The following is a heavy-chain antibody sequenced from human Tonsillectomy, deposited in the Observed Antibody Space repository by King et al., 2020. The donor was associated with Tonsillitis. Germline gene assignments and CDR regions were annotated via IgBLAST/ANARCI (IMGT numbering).Heavy chain of an antibody. CDR2: INSDGDST. J-gene: IGHJ4*02. Sequence: VQLVESGGGLVQPGGSLRLSCADSGFTFSSYWMHWVRQAPGKGLVWVSRINSDGDSTGYADSVKGRFTISRDNAKNMLYLQMNNLRAEDTAVYYCARERAYGLFDFWGQGTLVSVSS. V-gene: IGHV3-74*01. CDR3: ARERAYGLFDF. D-gene: IGHD3-10*01. CDR1: GFTFSSYW.